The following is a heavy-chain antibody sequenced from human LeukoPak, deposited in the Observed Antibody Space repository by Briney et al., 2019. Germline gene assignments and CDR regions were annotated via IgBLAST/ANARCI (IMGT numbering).Heavy chain of an antibody. V-gene: IGHV1-2*02. D-gene: IGHD3-22*01. CDR1: GYTLTGYY. J-gene: IGHJ4*02. Sequence: GASVKVSCKASGYTLTGYYMHWVRQAPGQGLEWMGWINPNSGGTNYAQKFQGRVTMTRDTSISTAYMELSRLRSDDTAVYYCARDLGYYYDSSGYYRAPFFDYWGQGTLVTVSS. CDR3: ARDLGYYYDSSGYYRAPFFDY. CDR2: INPNSGGT.